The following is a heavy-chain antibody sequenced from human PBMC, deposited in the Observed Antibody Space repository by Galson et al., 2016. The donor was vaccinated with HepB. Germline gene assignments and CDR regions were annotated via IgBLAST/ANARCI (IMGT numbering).Heavy chain of an antibody. CDR3: ARGWFGEFSRNNWLNP. J-gene: IGHJ5*02. D-gene: IGHD3-10*01. CDR1: GGSISSGGYS. Sequence: TLSLTCTVSGGSISSGGYSWSWIRQHPGKGLEFIGYIYYSGSSYYNPSLKSRISMSVDTSKNQFSLRLSSVTAADTAVYYCARGWFGEFSRNNWLNPWGQGTLVTVSS. CDR2: IYYSGSS. V-gene: IGHV4-31*03.